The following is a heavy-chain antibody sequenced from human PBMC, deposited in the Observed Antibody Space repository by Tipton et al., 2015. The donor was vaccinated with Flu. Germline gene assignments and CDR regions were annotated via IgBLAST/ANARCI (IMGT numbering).Heavy chain of an antibody. J-gene: IGHJ5*02. CDR1: GFTFTRYG. D-gene: IGHD6-19*01. V-gene: IGHV3-23*01. CDR3: AKVIPELVAGLDL. Sequence: AVSGFTFTRYGMNWVRQAPGKGLEWISGFSVSGGATFFADSVKGRFTISRDYYKNTLYLQMNSLRAEDTAVYYCAKVIPELVAGLDLWGQGTLVTVSS. CDR2: FSVSGGAT.